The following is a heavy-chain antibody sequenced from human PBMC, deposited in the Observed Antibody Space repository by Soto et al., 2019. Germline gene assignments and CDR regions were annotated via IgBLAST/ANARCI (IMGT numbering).Heavy chain of an antibody. Sequence: QVQLVESGGGVVQPGRSLRLSCAASGFTFSSYAMHWVRQAPGKGLEWVAVISYDGSNKYYADSVKGRFTISRDNSKNTLYLQRNSLRAEDTAVYYCARERVDTAMVARYFDYWGQGTLVTVSS. CDR2: ISYDGSNK. V-gene: IGHV3-30-3*01. CDR3: ARERVDTAMVARYFDY. D-gene: IGHD5-18*01. J-gene: IGHJ4*02. CDR1: GFTFSSYA.